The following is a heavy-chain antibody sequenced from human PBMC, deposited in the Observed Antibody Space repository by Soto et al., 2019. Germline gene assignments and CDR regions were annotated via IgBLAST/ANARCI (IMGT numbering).Heavy chain of an antibody. Sequence: SETLSLTCAVSGGSISSSNWWSWVRQPPGKGLEWIGEIYHSGSTNYNPSLKSRVTISVDKSKNQFSLKLSSVTAEDTAVYYCARGSVSGLYCSSTSCSGIDYWGQGTLVTVSS. CDR3: ARGSVSGLYCSSTSCSGIDY. J-gene: IGHJ4*02. CDR1: GGSISSSNW. V-gene: IGHV4-4*02. D-gene: IGHD2-2*01. CDR2: IYHSGST.